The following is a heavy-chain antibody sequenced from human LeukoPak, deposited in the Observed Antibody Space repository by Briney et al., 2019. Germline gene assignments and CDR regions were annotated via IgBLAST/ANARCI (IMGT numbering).Heavy chain of an antibody. D-gene: IGHD4/OR15-4a*01. J-gene: IGHJ4*02. CDR3: AKKRWLTAYYFDY. Sequence: GGSLRLSCAASGFTFSSYAMSWVHQAPGKGLEWVSAISGSGGSTYYADSVKGRFTISRDNSKNTLYLQMNSLRAEDTAVYYCAKKRWLTAYYFDYWGQETLVTVSS. V-gene: IGHV3-23*01. CDR2: ISGSGGST. CDR1: GFTFSSYA.